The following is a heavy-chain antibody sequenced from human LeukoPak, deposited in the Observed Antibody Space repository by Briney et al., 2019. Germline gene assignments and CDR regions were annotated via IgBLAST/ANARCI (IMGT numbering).Heavy chain of an antibody. CDR3: VRGYGRDGYKTLDC. CDR1: GGSISSFY. J-gene: IGHJ4*02. V-gene: IGHV4-59*01. D-gene: IGHD5-24*01. Sequence: PSETLSLTCSVSGGSISSFYWSWIRQPPGKGLEWFGNINYSGSTNYNPSLKSRLTISVDTSKNQFSLILSSVTSADTAVYYCVRGYGRDGYKTLDCWGQGALVTVSS. CDR2: INYSGST.